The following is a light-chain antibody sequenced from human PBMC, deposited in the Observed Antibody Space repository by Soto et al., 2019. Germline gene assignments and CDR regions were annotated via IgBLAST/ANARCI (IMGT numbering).Light chain of an antibody. CDR3: QQWT. V-gene: IGKV1-5*03. J-gene: IGKJ1*01. CDR2: KAS. Sequence: DIQMTQSPSTLSASVGDRVTITCRASQSISSWLAWYQQKPGKAPKLLIYKASSLESGVPSRFSGSGSGTEFTLTISSLQPDDFATYYCQQWTFXQGTKVDIK. CDR1: QSISSW.